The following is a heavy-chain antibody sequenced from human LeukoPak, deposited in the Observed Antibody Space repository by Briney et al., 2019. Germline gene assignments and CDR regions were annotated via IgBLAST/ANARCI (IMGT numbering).Heavy chain of an antibody. Sequence: ASVKVSFKASGHTFNSYDISWVRQAPGQGLEWMAWISTYNGNTNYALKVQGRATMTTDTSTSTAYMELRSLRSDDTAVYYCARVLRYDFWSAYYFDYWGQGTLVTVSS. V-gene: IGHV1-18*01. CDR3: ARVLRYDFWSAYYFDY. CDR1: GHTFNSYD. D-gene: IGHD3-3*01. CDR2: ISTYNGNT. J-gene: IGHJ4*02.